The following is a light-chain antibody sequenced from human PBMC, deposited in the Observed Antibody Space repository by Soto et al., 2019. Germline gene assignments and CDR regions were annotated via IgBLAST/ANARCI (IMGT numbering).Light chain of an antibody. Sequence: QSVLTQPASVSGSPGQSITISCTGTSSDVGSYNYVSWYQQHPVKAPKRMIYEVSDRPSGISSRFSGSKSGNTASLTISGLQTEDEADYYCSSYTSSSPLFGTGTKVTVL. CDR2: EVS. V-gene: IGLV2-14*01. CDR3: SSYTSSSPL. J-gene: IGLJ1*01. CDR1: SSDVGSYNY.